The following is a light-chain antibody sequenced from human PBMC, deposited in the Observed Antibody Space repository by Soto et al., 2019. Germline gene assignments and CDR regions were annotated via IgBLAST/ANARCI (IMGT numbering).Light chain of an antibody. Sequence: QLVLTQSPSASASLGASVKLTCTLSSEHSTYAIAWHQQQPETGPRCLMRINRDGSHDRGDGIPDRFSGSSSGAERYLTISSLQSEDAADYYCQTWGPGIRVFGGGTKLTVL. CDR2: INRDGSH. V-gene: IGLV4-69*01. CDR3: QTWGPGIRV. CDR1: SEHSTYA. J-gene: IGLJ2*01.